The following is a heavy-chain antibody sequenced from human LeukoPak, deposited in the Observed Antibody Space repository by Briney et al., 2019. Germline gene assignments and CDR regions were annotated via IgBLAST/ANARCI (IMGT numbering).Heavy chain of an antibody. CDR1: GFTPSSYG. Sequence: GGSLRLSCATPGFTPSSYGMHWVRQAPGKGLEWVAFIRYDGSNKYYTDSVKGRFTISRDNTKNTLYLQKNTLRAENTALYICAKRDTSGSYYFDLWGQGTLVTVSS. CDR2: IRYDGSNK. CDR3: AKRDTSGSYYFDL. D-gene: IGHD3-22*01. V-gene: IGHV3-30*02. J-gene: IGHJ4*02.